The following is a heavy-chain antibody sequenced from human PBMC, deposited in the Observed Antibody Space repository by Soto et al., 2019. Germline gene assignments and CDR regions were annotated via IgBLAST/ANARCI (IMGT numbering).Heavy chain of an antibody. J-gene: IGHJ6*02. CDR1: GYTFTSYG. D-gene: IGHD3-3*01. V-gene: IGHV1-18*01. Sequence: GASVKVSCKASGYTFTSYGISWVRQAPGQGLEWMGWISAYNGNTNYAQKLQGRVTMTTDTSTSTAYMELRSLRSDDTAVYYCASLPVPHYDFWSGPQAGYYGMDVWGHGTTVTVSS. CDR2: ISAYNGNT. CDR3: ASLPVPHYDFWSGPQAGYYGMDV.